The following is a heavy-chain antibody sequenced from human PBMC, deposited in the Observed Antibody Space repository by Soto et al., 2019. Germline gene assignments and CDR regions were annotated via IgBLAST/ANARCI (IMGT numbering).Heavy chain of an antibody. V-gene: IGHV1-46*01. J-gene: IGHJ6*02. CDR1: GYAFTTYY. CDR3: AREAHTYSGMDV. CDR2: INPTDNRK. Sequence: ASVKVSCKASGYAFTTYYIHWVRQAPGQGLEWMGVINPTDNRKIYSQIFQGRVTMTRDTSTSTVYMDLRSLRPEDTAIYYCAREAHTYSGMDVWGQGTTVTVSS.